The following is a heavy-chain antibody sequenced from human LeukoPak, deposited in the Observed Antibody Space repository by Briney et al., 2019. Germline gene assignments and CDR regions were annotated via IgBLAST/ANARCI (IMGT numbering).Heavy chain of an antibody. CDR1: GFTFSGYW. J-gene: IGHJ5*02. V-gene: IGHV3-7*01. CDR3: AADLEFNYIDP. CDR2: IKQDGVDK. D-gene: IGHD5-24*01. Sequence: GGSLRLSCAASGFTFSGYWVTWVRQAPGKGLEWVATIKQDGVDKYYVDSAKGRFLISRDNAKNTLYLQMDSLRAEDTAVYYCAADLEFNYIDPWGQGTLVTVSS.